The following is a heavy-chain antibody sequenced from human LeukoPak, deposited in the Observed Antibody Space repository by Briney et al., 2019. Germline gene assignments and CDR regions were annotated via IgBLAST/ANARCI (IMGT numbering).Heavy chain of an antibody. J-gene: IGHJ4*02. V-gene: IGHV4-4*07. CDR3: ARERDYDFDY. CDR1: LGSLSSYY. CDR2: IYTSGST. D-gene: IGHD3-16*01. Sequence: SETPSVTSTDSLGSLSSYYWSWIRPPAGKGLERIGRIYTSGSTNYNPSLQSRVTMSVDTYKNQFSLKLSSETGADTAVYYCARERDYDFDYWGQGTLVTVSS.